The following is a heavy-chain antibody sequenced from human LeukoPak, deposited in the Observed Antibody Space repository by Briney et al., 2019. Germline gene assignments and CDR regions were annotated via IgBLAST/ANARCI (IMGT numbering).Heavy chain of an antibody. CDR2: ITGTGGGGNKT. CDR1: GFDFRTYA. V-gene: IGHV3-23*01. Sequence: PGGSLRLSCVASGFDFRTYAMCWVRQAPGKGLEWISVITGTGGGGNKTYYAESVKGRFSISRDDSKNTLFLQMHNLRPDDTAVYFCATTVTLDFWGQGTLVLVSS. J-gene: IGHJ4*02. D-gene: IGHD1-1*01. CDR3: ATTVTLDF.